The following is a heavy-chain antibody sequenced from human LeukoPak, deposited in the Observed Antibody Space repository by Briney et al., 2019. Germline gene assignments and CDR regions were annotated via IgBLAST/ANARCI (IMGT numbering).Heavy chain of an antibody. CDR1: GFTFDDYA. J-gene: IGHJ4*02. V-gene: IGHV3-9*01. Sequence: GRSLRLSCAASGFTFDDYAMHWVRQAPGKGLEWVSGISWNSGSIGYADSVKGRFTISRDNAKNSLYLQMNSLRAEDTAVYYCAGRSGSFDYWGQGTLVTVSS. CDR3: AGRSGSFDY. D-gene: IGHD3-10*01. CDR2: ISWNSGSI.